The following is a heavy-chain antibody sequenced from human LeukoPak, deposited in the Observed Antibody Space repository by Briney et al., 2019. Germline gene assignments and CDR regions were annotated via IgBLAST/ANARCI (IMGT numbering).Heavy chain of an antibody. CDR3: ARGGVDHYGSGTYYLMYYFDH. V-gene: IGHV3-7*01. CDR2: IEQDGSMK. CDR1: GFTFSRYW. D-gene: IGHD3-10*01. J-gene: IGHJ4*02. Sequence: GGSLRLSCVASGFTFSRYWMSWVRQAPGKGLEWVANIEQDGSMKYYVDSVKGRFTISRDNAKNSLYLQMNSLRVEDTAVYYCARGGVDHYGSGTYYLMYYFDHWGQGALVTVSS.